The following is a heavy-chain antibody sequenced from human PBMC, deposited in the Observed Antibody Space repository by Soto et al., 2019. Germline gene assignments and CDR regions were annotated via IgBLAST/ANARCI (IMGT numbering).Heavy chain of an antibody. CDR3: ARMRLNYGADF. V-gene: IGHV4-30-4*08. J-gene: IGHJ4*02. D-gene: IGHD1-7*01. CDR2: ISHDRGN. CDR1: GDSVNNGDCY. Sequence: QVQLQESGPGLVKPSQTLSLTCTVSGDSVNNGDCYWTWIRQSPGKGLEWIGYISHDRGNYYNQCLRSRLSLSLDISENQFSLKLASVTAADTAVYYCARMRLNYGADFWGQGIRFTGCS.